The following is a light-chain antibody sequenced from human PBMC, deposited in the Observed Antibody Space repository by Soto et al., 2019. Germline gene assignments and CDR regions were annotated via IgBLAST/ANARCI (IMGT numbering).Light chain of an antibody. V-gene: IGKV1-33*01. J-gene: IGKJ4*01. CDR3: QQYDNLPLT. CDR1: QDINNY. Sequence: DIQLTQSPPSQSASVGDRVTITCQASQDINNYLNWYQQKPGKAPKLLIYDASTLETGVPSRFSGSGSGTDFTFTISRLQPEDFATYYCQQYDNLPLTFGGGTKVEIK. CDR2: DAS.